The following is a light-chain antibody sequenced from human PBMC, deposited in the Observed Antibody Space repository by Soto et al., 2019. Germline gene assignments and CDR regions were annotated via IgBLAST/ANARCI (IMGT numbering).Light chain of an antibody. J-gene: IGKJ2*01. CDR1: QRVSSY. CDR3: QQRSNWPPLYN. CDR2: DAS. V-gene: IGKV3-11*01. Sequence: EIVLTQFPATLYLSPGERATLSCRASQRVSSYLAWYQQKPGQAPRLLVYDASNRAPGIPARFSGSGSGTDFTLTISSLEPEDFAVYYCQQRSNWPPLYNVGQETKLDI.